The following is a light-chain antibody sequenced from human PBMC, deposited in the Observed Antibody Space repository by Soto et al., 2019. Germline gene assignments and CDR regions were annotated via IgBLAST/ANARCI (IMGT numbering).Light chain of an antibody. CDR3: NSYTHNLTEV. V-gene: IGLV2-14*03. Sequence: QSVLTQPASVSGSPGQSITISCTGTSSDIGAYNYVSWYQQHPGKAPKLMIYDVSNRPSGVSNRFSGSKSGNTASLTISGLQAEDEADYYCNSYTHNLTEVFGTGTKVTVL. CDR1: SSDIGAYNY. J-gene: IGLJ1*01. CDR2: DVS.